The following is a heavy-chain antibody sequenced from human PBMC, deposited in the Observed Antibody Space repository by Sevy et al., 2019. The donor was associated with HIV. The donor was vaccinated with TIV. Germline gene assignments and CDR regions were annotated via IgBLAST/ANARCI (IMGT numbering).Heavy chain of an antibody. V-gene: IGHV3-23*01. CDR1: GFTFFSHV. J-gene: IGHJ3*01. CDR3: ATGTTDSSISWVFDV. D-gene: IGHD6-13*01. CDR2: LSGSGGTT. Sequence: GGSLRLSCAASGFTFFSHVMSWVRQAPGKGLEWVSGLSGSGGTTYYADSVEGRFSISRDNSKNKLYLQMSSLRIEDTAVYYCATGTTDSSISWVFDVWGQGTMVTVSS.